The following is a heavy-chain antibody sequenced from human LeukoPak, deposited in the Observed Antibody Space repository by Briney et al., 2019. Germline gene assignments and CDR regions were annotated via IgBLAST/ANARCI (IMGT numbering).Heavy chain of an antibody. CDR3: ARGTEYFDWFWFDP. V-gene: IGHV4-61*01. CDR2: IYYSGST. D-gene: IGHD3-9*01. J-gene: IGHJ5*02. CDR1: GGSISSGSYY. Sequence: KSSETLSLTCTVSGGSISSGSYYWSWIRQPPGKGLEWIGYIYYSGSTNYNPSLKSRVTISVDTSKNQFSLKLSSVTAADTAVYYCARGTEYFDWFWFDPWGQGTLVTVSS.